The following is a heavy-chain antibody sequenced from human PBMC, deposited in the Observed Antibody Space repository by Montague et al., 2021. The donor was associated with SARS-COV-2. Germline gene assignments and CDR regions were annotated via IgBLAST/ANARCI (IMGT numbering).Heavy chain of an antibody. Sequence: PALVKPTQTLTLTCTFSGFSLSTSGMCVSWIRQPPGKALEWLARIDWDDDKYYSTSLKTRPTSSKDTSKNQVVLTLTNMDPVDTATYYCARKLVAEAGSPFEPWGQGTLVTVSA. CDR1: GFSLSTSGMC. J-gene: IGHJ5*02. CDR2: IDWDDDK. D-gene: IGHD6-13*01. CDR3: ARKLVAEAGSPFEP. V-gene: IGHV2-70*11.